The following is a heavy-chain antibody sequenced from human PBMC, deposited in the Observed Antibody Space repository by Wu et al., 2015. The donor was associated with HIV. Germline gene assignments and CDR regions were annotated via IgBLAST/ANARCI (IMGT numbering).Heavy chain of an antibody. CDR3: AREVAGRY. CDR2: ISTYNGNR. J-gene: IGHJ4*02. CDR1: GYSFTTHG. D-gene: IGHD6-19*01. Sequence: QVQLVQSGAEMKKPGASVKVSCKASGYSFTTHGITWVRQVPGQGLEWMGWISTYNGNRNYAQKFQGRLSMTTDTSTTTAYLELTGLKSDDTAVYYCAREVAGRYWGQGTLVTVSS. V-gene: IGHV1-18*01.